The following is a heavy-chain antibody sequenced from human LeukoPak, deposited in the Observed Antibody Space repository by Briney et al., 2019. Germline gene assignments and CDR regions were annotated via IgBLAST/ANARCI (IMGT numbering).Heavy chain of an antibody. CDR3: ARGGSPYPGVGVMDSNWFDP. CDR1: GGTFSSYA. V-gene: IGHV1-69*06. J-gene: IGHJ5*02. Sequence: GASVKVSCKASGGTFSSYATSWVRQAPGQGLEWMGGIIPIFGTANYAQKFQGRVTITADKSTSTAYMELSSLRSEDTAVYYCARGGSPYPGVGVMDSNWFDPWGQGTLVTVSS. D-gene: IGHD3-16*01. CDR2: IIPIFGTA.